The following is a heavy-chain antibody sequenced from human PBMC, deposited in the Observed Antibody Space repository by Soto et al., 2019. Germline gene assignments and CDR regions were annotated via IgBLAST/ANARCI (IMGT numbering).Heavy chain of an antibody. V-gene: IGHV1-69*13. CDR1: RGTFGSNA. CDR2: IIPMFDIV. Sequence: SVKGSCKASRGTFGSNAISWVRQAPGQGLEWMGGIIPMFDIVHFAQKFQGRVRITADEFKSTAYMELSSLRSEDTAVYYCAIEAQTESFDYWGQGTLCTVSS. J-gene: IGHJ4*02. CDR3: AIEAQTESFDY.